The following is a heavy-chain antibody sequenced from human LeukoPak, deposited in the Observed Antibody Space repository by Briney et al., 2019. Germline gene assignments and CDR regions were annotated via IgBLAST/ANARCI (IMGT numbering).Heavy chain of an antibody. CDR2: IWYDGSNK. CDR1: GFTFSSYG. CDR3: ARDGGSGWYFDY. J-gene: IGHJ4*02. D-gene: IGHD6-19*01. V-gene: IGHV3-33*01. Sequence: PGGSLRLSCAASGFTFSSYGMHWVRQAPGKGLEWVAVIWYDGSNKYYADSVKGRSTISRDNSKNTLYLQMNSLRAEDTAVYYCARDGGSGWYFDYWGQGTLVTVSS.